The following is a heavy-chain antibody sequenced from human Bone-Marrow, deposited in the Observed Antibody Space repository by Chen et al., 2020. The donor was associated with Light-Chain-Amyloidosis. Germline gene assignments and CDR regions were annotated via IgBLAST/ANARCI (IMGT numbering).Heavy chain of an antibody. Sequence: EVQLVESGGGRVQPGGSVRLSCAASGLTFNDYWMHWVRQVPGKGLVWVARIKSDGSATNYADSVKGRFTVSSDNAKNTLYLQMKSLSAEDTAVYYCTRGDCTSTSCFLDFWGQGTLVTVSS. CDR1: GLTFNDYW. V-gene: IGHV3-74*01. J-gene: IGHJ4*02. CDR3: TRGDCTSTSCFLDF. CDR2: IKSDGSAT. D-gene: IGHD2-2*01.